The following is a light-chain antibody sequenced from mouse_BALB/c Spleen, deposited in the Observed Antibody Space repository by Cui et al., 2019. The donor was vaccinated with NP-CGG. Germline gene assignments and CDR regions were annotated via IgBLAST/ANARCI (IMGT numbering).Light chain of an antibody. J-gene: IGKJ1*01. CDR1: SSVSY. CDR2: DTS. V-gene: IGKV4-55*01. Sequence: QIVLTPSPAIMSASPGEKVTMTCSASSSVSYMSWYHQKPGSSPRLLIYDTSNLASGVPVRFSGSGSGTSYSLTISRMEAEDAATYYCQQWSSYPRTFGGGTKLEIK. CDR3: QQWSSYPRT.